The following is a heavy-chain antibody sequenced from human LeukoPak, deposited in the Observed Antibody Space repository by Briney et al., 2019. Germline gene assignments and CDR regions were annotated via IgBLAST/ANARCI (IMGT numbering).Heavy chain of an antibody. CDR3: AKDYYGSGSYYRHYGMDV. V-gene: IGHV3-30*18. CDR1: GFTFSSYG. CDR2: ISYDGSNK. D-gene: IGHD3-10*01. J-gene: IGHJ6*02. Sequence: GGSLRLSCAASGFTFSSYGMHWVRQAPGKGLEWVAVISYDGSNKNYADSVKGRFTISRDNSKNTLYLQMNSLRAEDTAVYYCAKDYYGSGSYYRHYGMDVWGQGTTVTVSS.